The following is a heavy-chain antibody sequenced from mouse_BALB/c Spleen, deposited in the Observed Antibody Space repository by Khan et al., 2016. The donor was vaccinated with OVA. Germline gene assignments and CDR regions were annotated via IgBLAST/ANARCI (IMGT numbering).Heavy chain of an antibody. CDR2: ISYSGST. V-gene: IGHV3-2*02. CDR3: ARGRAY. D-gene: IGHD3-3*01. CDR1: DYSITSDYA. J-gene: IGHJ2*01. Sequence: EVQLQESGPGLVKPSQSLSLTCTVTDYSITSDYAWNWIRQFPGNKLEWMGYISYSGSTSYHPSLKSRISITRDTSKNQFFLQLNSVTTEDTATYFCARGRAYWGQGTTLTVSS.